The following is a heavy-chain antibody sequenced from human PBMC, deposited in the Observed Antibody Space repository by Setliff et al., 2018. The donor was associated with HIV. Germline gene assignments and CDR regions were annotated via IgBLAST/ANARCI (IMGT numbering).Heavy chain of an antibody. CDR3: ATDCAVVGGTGSLDS. V-gene: IGHV3-21*04. J-gene: IGHJ4*02. CDR2: ISSSSSYT. D-gene: IGHD1-26*01. Sequence: PGGSLRLSCAASGFTFSSYSMNWVRQAPGKGLEWVSYISSSSSYTHYADSVKGRFTISRDNVKNSLYLQMNSLRVEDTAVYYCATDCAVVGGTGSLDSWGQGTLVTSPQ. CDR1: GFTFSSYS.